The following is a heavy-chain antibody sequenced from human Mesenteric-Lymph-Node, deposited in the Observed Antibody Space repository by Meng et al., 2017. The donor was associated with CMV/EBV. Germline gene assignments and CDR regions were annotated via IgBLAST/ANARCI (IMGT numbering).Heavy chain of an antibody. J-gene: IGHJ4*02. CDR3: ARHSLDWGTPCYDN. V-gene: IGHV3-73*01. CDR1: GFTVSSNY. CDR2: IRRRANHDAT. D-gene: IGHD7-27*01. Sequence: GGSLKISCPASGFTVSSNYVSWVRQASGRGREWVGRIRRRANHDATEDIASAKGRFTIYRDDSINTAYLQMDSLKTEDTAVYSCARHSLDWGTPCYDNWGQGTLVTVSS.